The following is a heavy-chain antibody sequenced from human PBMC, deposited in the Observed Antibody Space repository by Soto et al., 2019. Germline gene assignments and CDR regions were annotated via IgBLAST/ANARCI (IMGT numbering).Heavy chain of an antibody. V-gene: IGHV2-5*02. D-gene: IGHD3-10*01. CDR2: IFWDDDK. CDR3: ARAAYYYVSGSSTWFDP. J-gene: IGHJ5*02. CDR1: GFSLSTSGVG. Sequence: QITLKESGATLVKPTQTLTLTCTFSGFSLSTSGVGVGWIRQPPGKALEWLALIFWDDDKRYSPSLQSRLTITKDTSRDQVVLTMSNMAPVDTATYYCARAAYYYVSGSSTWFDPWGQGTRVTVSS.